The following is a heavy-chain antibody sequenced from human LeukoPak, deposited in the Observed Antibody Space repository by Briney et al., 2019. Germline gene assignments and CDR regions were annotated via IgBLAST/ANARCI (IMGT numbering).Heavy chain of an antibody. CDR3: ARGSQSYYFDY. J-gene: IGHJ4*02. V-gene: IGHV3-20*04. Sequence: GGSLRLSCAACGFTLEEYGKRGVRQARGKGGEGVSGINWNGGSTAYADSVQGRFTISRDNAKNSLYLEMNSLRAEDTALYYCARGSQSYYFDYWGQGTLVTVSS. CDR1: GFTLEEYG. CDR2: INWNGGST.